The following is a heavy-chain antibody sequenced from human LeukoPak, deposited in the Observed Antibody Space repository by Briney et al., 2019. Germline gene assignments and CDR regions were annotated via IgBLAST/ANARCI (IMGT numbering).Heavy chain of an antibody. CDR1: GFTFSSYS. CDR3: ARDRDSGWTFDY. D-gene: IGHD6-19*01. J-gene: IGHJ4*02. V-gene: IGHV3-21*01. CDR2: ISSSSSYI. Sequence: GSLRLSCAASGFTFSSYSMNWVRQAPGQGLERVSSISSSSSYIYYADSVKGRFTISRDNAKNYLYLQMNSLRAEDTAVYYCARDRDSGWTFDYWGQGTLVTVSS.